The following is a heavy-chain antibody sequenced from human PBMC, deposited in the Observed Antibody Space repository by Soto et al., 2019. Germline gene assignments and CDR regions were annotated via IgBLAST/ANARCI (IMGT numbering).Heavy chain of an antibody. D-gene: IGHD3-9*01. J-gene: IGHJ4*02. Sequence: PSETLSLTCTVSGGSISSYYWSWIRQPPGKGLEWIGYIYYSGSTNYNPSLKSRVTISVDTSKNQFSLKLSSVTAADTAVYYCARHQRSNILTGEWEFDYWGQGTLVTGSS. CDR1: GGSISSYY. V-gene: IGHV4-59*08. CDR3: ARHQRSNILTGEWEFDY. CDR2: IYYSGST.